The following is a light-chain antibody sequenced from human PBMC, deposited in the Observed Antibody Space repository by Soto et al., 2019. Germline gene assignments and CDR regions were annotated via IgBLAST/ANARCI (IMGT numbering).Light chain of an antibody. CDR2: DVS. V-gene: IGLV2-11*01. Sequence: QSVLTQPRSVSGSPGQSVTISCTGTSSDVGGYNYVSWYQQHPGKAPKLMIYDVSKRPSGVPDRFSGSKSGNTASLTISGLKAEDEADYYCCSYAGSYTYVFGTGTKRTVL. CDR1: SSDVGGYNY. J-gene: IGLJ1*01. CDR3: CSYAGSYTYV.